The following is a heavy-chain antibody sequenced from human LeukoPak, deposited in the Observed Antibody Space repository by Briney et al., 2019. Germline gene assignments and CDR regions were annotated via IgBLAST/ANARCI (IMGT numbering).Heavy chain of an antibody. V-gene: IGHV1-46*01. CDR1: GYTFTSYY. D-gene: IGHD6-19*01. CDR3: ARGIAVAGTNPVNWFDP. CDR2: INPSGGST. Sequence: ASVKVSCKASGYTFTSYYMHWVRQAPGQGLEWMGIINPSGGSTSYAQKFQGRVTMTRDTSTSTVYMELSSLRSEDTAVYYCARGIAVAGTNPVNWFDPWGQGTLVTVSS. J-gene: IGHJ5*02.